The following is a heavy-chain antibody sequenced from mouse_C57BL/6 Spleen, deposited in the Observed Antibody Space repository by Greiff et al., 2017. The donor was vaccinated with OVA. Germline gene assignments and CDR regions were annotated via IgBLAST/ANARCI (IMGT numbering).Heavy chain of an antibody. V-gene: IGHV1-69*01. D-gene: IGHD2-5*01. CDR1: GYTFTSYW. J-gene: IGHJ3*01. Sequence: QVQLQQPGAELVMPGASVKLSCKASGYTFTSYWLHWVKQRPGQGLEWIGEIDPSDSYTNSNQKFTGKSTLTVDKSSSTAYMQLSSLTSEDSAVYYCARSNYAWFAYWGQGTLVTVSA. CDR2: IDPSDSYT. CDR3: ARSNYAWFAY.